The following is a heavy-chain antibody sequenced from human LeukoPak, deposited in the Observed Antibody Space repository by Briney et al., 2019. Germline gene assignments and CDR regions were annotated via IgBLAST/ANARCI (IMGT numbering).Heavy chain of an antibody. CDR3: VTKCGGGNWFDP. CDR1: GGSISSGDYY. CDR2: IYYSGST. D-gene: IGHD3-10*02. V-gene: IGHV4-30-4*01. Sequence: SQTLSLTCTVSGGSISSGDYYWSWIRQPPGKGLEWIGYIYYSGSTYYNPSLKSRVTISVDTSKNQFSLKLTSVTAEDTAVYYCVTKCGGGNWFDPWGQGTLVTVSS. J-gene: IGHJ5*02.